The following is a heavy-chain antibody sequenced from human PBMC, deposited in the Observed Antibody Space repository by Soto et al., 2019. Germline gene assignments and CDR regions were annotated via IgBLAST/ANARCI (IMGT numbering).Heavy chain of an antibody. Sequence: QVQLVQSGAEVKKPGASVNVSCKASGYTFTVYYMHRARQAPGQGLEWMGWINPKSGGTMYPQKLQGRVTMTWDTSISTAYMALTRLTSDDTAVYYCARDLAKGGGSAGFDYWGQGTLVTVSS. CDR2: INPKSGGT. CDR1: GYTFTVYY. J-gene: IGHJ4*02. CDR3: ARDLAKGGGSAGFDY. D-gene: IGHD1-26*01. V-gene: IGHV1-2*02.